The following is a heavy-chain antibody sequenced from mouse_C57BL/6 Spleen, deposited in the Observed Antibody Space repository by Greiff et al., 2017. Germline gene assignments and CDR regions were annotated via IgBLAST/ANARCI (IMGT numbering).Heavy chain of an antibody. D-gene: IGHD1-1*01. CDR2: IYPRSGNT. V-gene: IGHV1-81*01. CDR3: ARAFITTVVANFDY. J-gene: IGHJ2*01. Sequence: VQLQQSGAELARPGASVKLSCKASGYTFTSYGISWVKQRPGQGLEWIGEIYPRSGNTYYNEKFKGKATLTADKSSSTAYMELRSLTSEDSAVYFCARAFITTVVANFDYWGQGTTLTVSS. CDR1: GYTFTSYG.